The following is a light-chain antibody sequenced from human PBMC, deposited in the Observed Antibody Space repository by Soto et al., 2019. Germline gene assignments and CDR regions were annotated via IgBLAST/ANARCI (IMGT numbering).Light chain of an antibody. CDR2: DAS. J-gene: IGKJ4*01. Sequence: EIVLTQSPATLSLSPGERATLSCRASQSVSSYLAWYQQKPGQAPRLLIYDASNRATGIPARFSGNGSGTDFTLTISSLEPEDFAVYYCQQRSNWPFTFGGGTKVDIK. CDR3: QQRSNWPFT. V-gene: IGKV3-11*01. CDR1: QSVSSY.